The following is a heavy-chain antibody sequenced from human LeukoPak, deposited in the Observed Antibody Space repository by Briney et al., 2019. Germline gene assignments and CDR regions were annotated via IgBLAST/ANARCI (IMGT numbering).Heavy chain of an antibody. Sequence: ASVKVSCKASGYTFTGYYIHWVRQAPGQGLEWMGIINPSGGSTSYAQKFQDRLAITRDMSMNTVYMELTSLRSEDTAVYYCARGLSCGSTTCYGGVMPVAVNYFYYYMDVWGKGTTVTVSS. CDR1: GYTFTGYY. J-gene: IGHJ6*03. D-gene: IGHD2-2*01. CDR3: ARGLSCGSTTCYGGVMPVAVNYFYYYMDV. CDR2: INPSGGST. V-gene: IGHV1-46*01.